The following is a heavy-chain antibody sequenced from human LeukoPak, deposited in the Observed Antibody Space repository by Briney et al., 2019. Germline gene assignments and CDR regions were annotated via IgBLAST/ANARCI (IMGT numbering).Heavy chain of an antibody. CDR2: IYSGGST. Sequence: TGGSLRLSCAASGFTVSSNYMSWVRRAPGKGLEWVSVIYSGGSTYYADSVKGRFTISRDNSKNTLYLQMNSLRAEDTAVYYCATPYSSGFYYYGMDVWGQGTTVTVSS. D-gene: IGHD6-19*01. CDR1: GFTVSSNY. J-gene: IGHJ6*02. CDR3: ATPYSSGFYYYGMDV. V-gene: IGHV3-66*04.